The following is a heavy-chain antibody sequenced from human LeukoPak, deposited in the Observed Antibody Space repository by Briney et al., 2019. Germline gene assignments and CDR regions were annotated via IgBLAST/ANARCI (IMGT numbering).Heavy chain of an antibody. CDR3: ARDFSWGVDY. J-gene: IGHJ4*02. CDR1: GFTFTGHY. D-gene: IGHD3-10*01. Sequence: ASVKVSCKASGFTFTGHYMHWVRQAPGQRLEWMGWINGNSGDTNYARNFQDRVTLTRDTSISTVYMELSRLRIDDTAVYYCARDFSWGVDYWGQGTLVTVSS. V-gene: IGHV1-2*02. CDR2: INGNSGDT.